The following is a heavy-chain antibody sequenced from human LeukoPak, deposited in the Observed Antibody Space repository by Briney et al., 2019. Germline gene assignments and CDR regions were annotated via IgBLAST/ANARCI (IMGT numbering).Heavy chain of an antibody. CDR1: GGTFSSYA. J-gene: IGHJ6*02. CDR3: ARDCSSTSCYPRIYYYYGMDV. D-gene: IGHD2-2*01. CDR2: IIPILGIA. V-gene: IGHV1-69*04. Sequence: GASVKVSCKASGGTFSSYAISWVRQAPGQGLEWMGRIIPILGIANYAQKFQGRVTITADKSTSTAYMELSSLRSEDTAVYYCARDCSSTSCYPRIYYYYGMDVWGQGTTVTVSS.